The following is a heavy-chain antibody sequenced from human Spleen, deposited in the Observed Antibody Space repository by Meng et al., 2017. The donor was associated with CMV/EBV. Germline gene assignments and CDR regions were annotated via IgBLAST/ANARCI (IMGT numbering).Heavy chain of an antibody. V-gene: IGHV3-21*01. D-gene: IGHD6-19*01. Sequence: GESLKISCAASGFTFSNYNMNWVRQAPGKGLEWLSSISGSSTYIYYADSMRGRFTISRDNAKSSLYLQMNSLRAEDTAVYYCASLIGAGIHRRYYYGMDVWGQGTTVTVSS. CDR1: GFTFSNYN. J-gene: IGHJ6*02. CDR3: ASLIGAGIHRRYYYGMDV. CDR2: ISGSSTYI.